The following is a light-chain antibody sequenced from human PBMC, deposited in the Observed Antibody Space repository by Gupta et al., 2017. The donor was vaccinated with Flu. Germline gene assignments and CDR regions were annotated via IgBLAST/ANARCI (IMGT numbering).Light chain of an antibody. CDR3: QQSCTTPWT. J-gene: IGKJ1*01. V-gene: IGKV1-39*01. Sequence: LQMNQSPSLLSASVGDRVTITCRASQNINSYLIWYQQKPGNAPKVLVYAASSLQSGVPSRFSGSGSGTDFTLTISSLQPEDFATYYCQQSCTTPWTFGQGTKVEVK. CDR2: AAS. CDR1: QNINSY.